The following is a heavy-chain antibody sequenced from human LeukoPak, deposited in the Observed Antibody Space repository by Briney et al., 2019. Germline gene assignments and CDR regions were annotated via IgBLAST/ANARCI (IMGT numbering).Heavy chain of an antibody. CDR1: GGTFSSYA. V-gene: IGHV1-69*04. Sequence: SVKVSCKASGGTFSSYAISWVRQAPGQGLEWMGRIIPILGIANYAQKFQGRVTITADRSTSTAYMELSSLRSEDTAVYYCARGPRYCSGGSCYPIDYWGQGTLVTVSS. CDR3: ARGPRYCSGGSCYPIDY. CDR2: IIPILGIA. J-gene: IGHJ4*02. D-gene: IGHD2-15*01.